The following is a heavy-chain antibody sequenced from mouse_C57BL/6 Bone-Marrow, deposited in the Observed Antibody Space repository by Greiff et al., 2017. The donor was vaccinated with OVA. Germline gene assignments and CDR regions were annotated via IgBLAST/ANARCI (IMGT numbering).Heavy chain of an antibody. V-gene: IGHV1-76*01. D-gene: IGHD1-1*01. J-gene: IGHJ4*01. CDR3: ARSPVHAMDY. Sequence: VQVVESGAELVRPGASVKLSCKASGYTFTDYYINWVKQRPGQGLEWIARIYPGSGNTYYNEKFKGKATLTAEKSSSTAYMQLSSLTSEDSAVYFCARSPVHAMDYWGQGTSVTVSS. CDR2: IYPGSGNT. CDR1: GYTFTDYY.